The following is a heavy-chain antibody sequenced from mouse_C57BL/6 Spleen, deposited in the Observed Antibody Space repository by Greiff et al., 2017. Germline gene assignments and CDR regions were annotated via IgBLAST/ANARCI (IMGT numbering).Heavy chain of an antibody. J-gene: IGHJ3*01. V-gene: IGHV5-12*01. D-gene: IGHD2-4*01. CDR3: ARGTNDYDVFAY. CDR1: GFTFSDYY. CDR2: ISNGGGST. Sequence: EVQGVESGGGLVQPGGSLKLSCAASGFTFSDYYMYWVRQTPEKRLEWVAYISNGGGSTYYPDTVKGRFTISRDNAKNTLYLQMSRLKSEDTAMYYCARGTNDYDVFAYWGQGTLVTVSA.